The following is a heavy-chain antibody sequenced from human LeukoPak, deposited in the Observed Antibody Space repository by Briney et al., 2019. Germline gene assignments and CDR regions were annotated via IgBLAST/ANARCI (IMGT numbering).Heavy chain of an antibody. Sequence: SETLSLTCAVSGGSISSSSSICWTWVRQPPGKGLEWIGEICHSGATNYNPSLKSRVTMLLDKSKNQFSLKLNSVTAADTAVYYCARNGGNSDYDYWGQGTLVTVSA. CDR2: ICHSGAT. D-gene: IGHD4-23*01. J-gene: IGHJ4*02. CDR3: ARNGGNSDYDY. V-gene: IGHV4-4*02. CDR1: GGSISSSSSIC.